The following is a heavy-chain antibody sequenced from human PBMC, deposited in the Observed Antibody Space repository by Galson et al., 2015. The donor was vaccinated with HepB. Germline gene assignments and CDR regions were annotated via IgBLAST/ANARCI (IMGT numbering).Heavy chain of an antibody. J-gene: IGHJ4*02. CDR3: ARDPDDTEGYYMTFEY. CDR1: GFVFSDFD. D-gene: IGHD1-26*01. V-gene: IGHV3-48*03. CDR2: ISSSGGMI. Sequence: SLRLSCAGSGFVFSDFDLNWVRQAPGKGLEWVSYISSSGGMIYYADSVKGHITVSRDNAKNSMYLRLRDLRVGDTGIYYCARDPDDTEGYYMTFEYWGQGSLVTVSS.